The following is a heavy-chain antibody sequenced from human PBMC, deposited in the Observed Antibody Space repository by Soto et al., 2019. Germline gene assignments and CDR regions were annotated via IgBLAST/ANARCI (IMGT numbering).Heavy chain of an antibody. V-gene: IGHV1-18*01. CDR1: VYTFTSYG. D-gene: IGHD1-26*01. CDR2: ISAYNGNT. CDR3: ARVGGSYLRNWFDP. Sequence: ASVKVSCKASVYTFTSYGISWVRPAPGQGLAWMGWISAYNGNTNNAQKPQGKDTMTKDTSKSTAYMELRSLRSDGTAVYYGARVGGSYLRNWFDPWGQGTLVTVSS. J-gene: IGHJ5*02.